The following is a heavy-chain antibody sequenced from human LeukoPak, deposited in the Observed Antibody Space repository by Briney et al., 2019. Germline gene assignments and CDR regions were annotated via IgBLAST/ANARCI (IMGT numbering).Heavy chain of an antibody. CDR2: ISWNSGSI. J-gene: IGHJ4*02. Sequence: GRSLRLSCAASGFTFDDYAMRWVRQAPGKGLEWVSGISWNSGSIGYADSVKGRFTISRDNAKNSLYLQMNSLRAEDTALYYCAKVTYSSGWEFDYWGQGTLVTVSS. D-gene: IGHD6-19*01. V-gene: IGHV3-9*01. CDR1: GFTFDDYA. CDR3: AKVTYSSGWEFDY.